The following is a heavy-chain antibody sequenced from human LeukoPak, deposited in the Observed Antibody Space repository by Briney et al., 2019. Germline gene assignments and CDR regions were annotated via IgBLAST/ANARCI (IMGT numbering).Heavy chain of an antibody. CDR2: ISYSGST. V-gene: IGHV4-61*01. J-gene: IGHJ6*03. D-gene: IGHD3-22*01. Sequence: SETLSLTCTVSGYSISSGYYWGWIRQPPGKGLEWIGYISYSGSTNYNPSLKSRITISVDTSKNQFSLKLSSVTAADTAVYYCARVIANSSGYRYYYNYYYMDVWGKGTTVTVSS. CDR3: ARVIANSSGYRYYYNYYYMDV. CDR1: GYSISSGYY.